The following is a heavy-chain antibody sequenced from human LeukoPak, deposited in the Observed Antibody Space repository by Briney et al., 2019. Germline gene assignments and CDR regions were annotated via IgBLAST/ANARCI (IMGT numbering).Heavy chain of an antibody. CDR1: GFTFSGYS. CDR3: ARSDLRLLDLFDY. CDR2: ISSSSNKI. J-gene: IGHJ4*02. D-gene: IGHD3-3*01. Sequence: PGGSLRLSCAASGFTFSGYSMNWVRQAPGKGLEWVSYISSSSNKIYYADSVKGRFITSRYNPKNSLYLQMNALRAADTAVYYCARSDLRLLDLFDYWGQGTLVTVSS. V-gene: IGHV3-48*01.